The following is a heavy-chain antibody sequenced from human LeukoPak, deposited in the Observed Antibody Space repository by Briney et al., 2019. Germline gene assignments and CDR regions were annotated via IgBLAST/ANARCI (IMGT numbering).Heavy chain of an antibody. D-gene: IGHD3-10*01. J-gene: IGHJ4*02. V-gene: IGHV3-9*01. CDR3: ARVRGRFGELSGLDY. Sequence: GGSLRLSCAASGFTFDDYAMHWVRQAPGKGLEWVSGISWNSGSVGYADSVKGRFTISRDNSKNTLYLQMNSLRAEDTAVYYCARVRGRFGELSGLDYWGQGTLVTVSS. CDR1: GFTFDDYA. CDR2: ISWNSGSV.